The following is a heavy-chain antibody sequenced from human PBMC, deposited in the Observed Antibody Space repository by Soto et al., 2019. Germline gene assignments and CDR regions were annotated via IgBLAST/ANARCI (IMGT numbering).Heavy chain of an antibody. CDR3: ARSSSDGIQLWFEAYYYYYYMDV. D-gene: IGHD5-18*01. J-gene: IGHJ6*03. CDR2: IYYSGST. Sequence: QVQLQESGPGLVKPSETLSLTCTVSGGSISSYYWSWIRQPPGKGLEWIGYIYYSGSTNYNPSLKSRVTISVDTSKNHFSLKLSSLTAADTAVYYCARSSSDGIQLWFEAYYYYYYMDVWGKGTTVTVSS. CDR1: GGSISSYY. V-gene: IGHV4-59*08.